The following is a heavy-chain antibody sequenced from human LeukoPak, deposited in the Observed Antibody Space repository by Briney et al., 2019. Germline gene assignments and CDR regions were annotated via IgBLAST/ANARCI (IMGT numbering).Heavy chain of an antibody. CDR3: ASGPGYSSGWFDY. CDR1: GYTFTGYY. Sequence: ASVKVSCKASGYTFTGYYMHWVRQAPGQGLEWMGWINPNSGGTNYAQKFQGRVTMTRDTSISAAYMELSRLRSDDTAVYYCASGPGYSSGWFDYWGQGTLVTVSS. J-gene: IGHJ4*02. V-gene: IGHV1-2*02. CDR2: INPNSGGT. D-gene: IGHD6-19*01.